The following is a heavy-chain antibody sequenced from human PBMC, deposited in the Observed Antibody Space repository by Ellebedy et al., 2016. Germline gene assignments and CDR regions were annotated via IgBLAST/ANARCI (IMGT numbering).Heavy chain of an antibody. CDR3: ARASKLGIGAFDI. CDR1: GFTISGHW. V-gene: IGHV3-7*01. J-gene: IGHJ3*02. CDR2: IKEDGREK. D-gene: IGHD7-27*01. Sequence: GGSLRLSCAASGFTISGHWMTWVRQAPGKGLEWVASIKEDGREKYYEDSVKGRFTISRDNAKNTLYLQMNSLRAEDTAVYYCARASKLGIGAFDIWGQGTMVTVSS.